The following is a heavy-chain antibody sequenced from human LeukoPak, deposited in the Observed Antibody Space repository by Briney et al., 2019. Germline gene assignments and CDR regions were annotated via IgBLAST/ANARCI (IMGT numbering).Heavy chain of an antibody. CDR1: GGSISSGSYY. Sequence: SETLSLTCTVSGGSISSGSYYWSWIRQPAGKGLEWIGRIYTSGSTNYNPSLKSRVTISVDTSKNQFSLKLSSMTAADTAVYYCARGLDPYSSSCGYWGQGTLVTVSS. J-gene: IGHJ4*02. CDR2: IYTSGST. D-gene: IGHD6-13*01. V-gene: IGHV4-61*02. CDR3: ARGLDPYSSSCGY.